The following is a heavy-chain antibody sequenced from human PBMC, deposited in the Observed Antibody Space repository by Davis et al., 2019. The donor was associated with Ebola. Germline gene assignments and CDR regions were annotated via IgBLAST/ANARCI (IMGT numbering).Heavy chain of an antibody. J-gene: IGHJ6*04. CDR1: GYTFTSYG. Sequence: ASVKVSCKASGYTFTSYGISWVRQAPGQGLEWIGWISAYNGNTNYAQKLQGRVTMTTDTSTSTAYMELRSLRSDDTAVYYCARDREAGEGYYYYGMDVWGKGTTVTVSS. CDR3: ARDREAGEGYYYYGMDV. V-gene: IGHV1-18*01. D-gene: IGHD3-16*01. CDR2: ISAYNGNT.